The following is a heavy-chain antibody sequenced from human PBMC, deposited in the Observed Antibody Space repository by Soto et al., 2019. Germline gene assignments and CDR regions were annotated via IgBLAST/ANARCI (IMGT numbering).Heavy chain of an antibody. CDR2: ISDAGTNT. V-gene: IGHV3-30*18. Sequence: QVQLVESGGGVVQPGRYLRLSCAASGFTFSNYGMHWVRQAPGKGLEWVAVISDAGTNTYYAYSVKGRFTIPRDKSQNTLYVQKNNLRGEDPAVYYCAKRYPRGLYGLADGCLGYWGQGNLVSGSS. D-gene: IGHD4-17*01. CDR1: GFTFSNYG. CDR3: AKRYPRGLYGLADGCLGY. J-gene: IGHJ4*02.